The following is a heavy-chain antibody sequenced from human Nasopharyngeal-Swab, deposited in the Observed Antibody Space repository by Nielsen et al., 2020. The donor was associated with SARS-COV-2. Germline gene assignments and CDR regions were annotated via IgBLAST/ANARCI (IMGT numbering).Heavy chain of an antibody. CDR1: GFTFSSFG. J-gene: IGHJ3*02. D-gene: IGHD6-19*01. CDR3: ARGAVAGPNAFDI. CDR2: ISYDGSIQ. V-gene: IGHV3-30*03. Sequence: SCAASGFTFSSFGMHWVRQAPGKGLEWVAFISYDGSIQYYADSVKDRFTISRDNSKNTLYLQMNSLRPEDTAVYYCARGAVAGPNAFDIWGQGTMVIVSS.